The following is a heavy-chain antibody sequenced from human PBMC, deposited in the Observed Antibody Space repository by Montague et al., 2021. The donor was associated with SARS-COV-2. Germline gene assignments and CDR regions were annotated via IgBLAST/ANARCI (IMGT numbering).Heavy chain of an antibody. V-gene: IGHV4-34*01. J-gene: IGHJ4*02. CDR2: IKQSGRT. CDR1: GGSFGDDH. Sequence: SETLSPTCAVYGGSFGDDHWSWIRQPPGKGLEWIGDIKQSGRTNYNPSLKSRVTISVDTSKNQFSLKLTSVTAADTAVYFCARGHLSVSMIVVVFTSASYYFDLWGQGAQVPVSS. CDR3: ARGHLSVSMIVVVFTSASYYFDL. D-gene: IGHD3-22*01.